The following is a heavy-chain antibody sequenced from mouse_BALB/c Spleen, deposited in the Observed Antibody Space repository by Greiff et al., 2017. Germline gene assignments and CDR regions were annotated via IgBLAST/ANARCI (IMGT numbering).Heavy chain of an antibody. Sequence: VKLVESAAELARPGASVKMSCKASGYTFTSYTMHWVKQRPGQGLEWIGYINPSSGYTEYNQKFKDKTTLTADKSSSTAYMQLSSLTSEDSAVYYCARGKDYWGQGTSVTVSS. CDR3: ARGKDY. CDR2: INPSSGYT. V-gene: IGHV1-4*02. CDR1: GYTFTSYT. J-gene: IGHJ4*01.